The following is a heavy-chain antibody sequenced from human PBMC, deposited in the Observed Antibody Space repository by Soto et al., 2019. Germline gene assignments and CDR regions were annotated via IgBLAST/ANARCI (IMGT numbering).Heavy chain of an antibody. D-gene: IGHD3-22*01. Sequence: SETLSLTCTVSGLSISSVNYYWSWIRQPPGKGLEWIGYIYYSGSTYYNPSLRSRVTISVDTSKNQFSLKLSSVTAADTAVYYCARSPDSSGYYPRWYYYGMDVWGQGTTVTVS. CDR2: IYYSGST. CDR1: GLSISSVNYY. J-gene: IGHJ6*02. CDR3: ARSPDSSGYYPRWYYYGMDV. V-gene: IGHV4-30-4*01.